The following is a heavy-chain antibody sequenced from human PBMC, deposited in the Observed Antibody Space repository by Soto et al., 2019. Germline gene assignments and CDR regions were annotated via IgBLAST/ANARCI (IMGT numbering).Heavy chain of an antibody. V-gene: IGHV1-2*02. CDR3: AGAGGISP. Sequence: QVHLVQSGPEVKKPGASVEVSCKASGYTFSDYYIHWVRQAPGQGLEWMGWINPNSGGTNSAPKFQGRVTMTRDTSINTAYMELSSLRSDDTAVYYCAGAGGISPWGQGTPVTVSS. CDR1: GYTFSDYY. CDR2: INPNSGGT. J-gene: IGHJ4*02. D-gene: IGHD1-26*01.